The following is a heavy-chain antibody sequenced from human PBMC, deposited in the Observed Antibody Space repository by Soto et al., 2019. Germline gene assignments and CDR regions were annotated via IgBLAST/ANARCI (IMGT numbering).Heavy chain of an antibody. CDR2: IYSGGST. J-gene: IGHJ4*02. D-gene: IGHD6-13*01. CDR3: ARLRAAAVLDY. Sequence: PGGSLRLSCAASGLTVSSNYMSWVRQAPGKGLEWVSVIYSGGSTYYADSVKGRFTISRDNSKNTLYLQMNSLRAEDTAVYYCARLRAAAVLDYWGQGTLVTVSS. V-gene: IGHV3-66*01. CDR1: GLTVSSNY.